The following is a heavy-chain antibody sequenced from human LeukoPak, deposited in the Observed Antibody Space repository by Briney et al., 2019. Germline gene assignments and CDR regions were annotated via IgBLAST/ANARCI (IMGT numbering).Heavy chain of an antibody. CDR3: ARGPLYGSGSYYYYYYMDV. D-gene: IGHD3-10*01. CDR2: INPNSGGT. CDR1: GYTFIIYV. Sequence: ASVKVSCKASGYTFIIYVITWVRQAPGQGLEWMGWINPNSGGTNYAQKFQGRVTMTRDTSISTAYMELSRLRSDDTAVYYCARGPLYGSGSYYYYYYMDVWGKGTTVTISS. J-gene: IGHJ6*03. V-gene: IGHV1-2*02.